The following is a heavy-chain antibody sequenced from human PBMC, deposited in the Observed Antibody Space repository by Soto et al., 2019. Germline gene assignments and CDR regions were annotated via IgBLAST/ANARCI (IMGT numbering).Heavy chain of an antibody. CDR3: ARDRERGAVAKGKYFQH. Sequence: PGGSLRLSCAASGFTFSSYAMSWVRQAPGKGLEWVSAISGSGGSTYYADSVKSRFTISRDNSKNTLYLQMNSLRAEDTAVYYCARDRERGAVAKGKYFQHWGQGTLVTVSS. CDR1: GFTFSSYA. J-gene: IGHJ1*01. CDR2: ISGSGGST. V-gene: IGHV3-23*01. D-gene: IGHD1-1*01.